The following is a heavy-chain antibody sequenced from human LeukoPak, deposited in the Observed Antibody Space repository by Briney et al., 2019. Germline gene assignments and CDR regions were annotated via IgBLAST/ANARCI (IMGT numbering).Heavy chain of an antibody. D-gene: IGHD4-23*01. CDR3: ARGKSVVTPLFDP. CDR2: INAGNGNT. V-gene: IGHV1-3*01. CDR1: GYTFTSYA. Sequence: ASVKVSCKASGYTFTSYAMHWVRQAPGQRLEWMGWINAGNGNTKYSQKFQGRVTMTRDMSTSTVYMELSSLRSEDTAVYYCARGKSVVTPLFDPWGQGTLVTVS. J-gene: IGHJ5*02.